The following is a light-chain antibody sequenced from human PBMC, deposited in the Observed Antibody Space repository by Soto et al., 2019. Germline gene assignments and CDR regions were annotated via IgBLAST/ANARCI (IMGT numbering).Light chain of an antibody. CDR2: GNS. CDR3: KSYDSSLSVV. CDR1: RSNIGAGSD. Sequence: QSVRTQPPSVSGAPEHTVTISCTGSRSNIGAGSDVHWYQQLPGTAPKLLIYGNSNRPSEVPERFSGSKSGTSASLAITGIQAEDEADSYCKSYDSSLSVVFGGWTKLNVL. J-gene: IGLJ2*01. V-gene: IGLV1-40*01.